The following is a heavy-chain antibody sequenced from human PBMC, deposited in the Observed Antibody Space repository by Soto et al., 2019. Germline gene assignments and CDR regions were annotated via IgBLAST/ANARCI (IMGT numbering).Heavy chain of an antibody. CDR3: ASGLLEGYLYYMDV. CDR2: ISSNGGST. Sequence: GGSLRLSCAASGFTFSSYAMHWVRQAPGKGLEYVSAISSNGGSTYYANSVKGRFTISRDNSKNTLYLQMGSLRAEDMAVYYCASGLLEGYLYYMDVWGKGTTVTVSS. V-gene: IGHV3-64*01. D-gene: IGHD3-22*01. CDR1: GFTFSSYA. J-gene: IGHJ6*03.